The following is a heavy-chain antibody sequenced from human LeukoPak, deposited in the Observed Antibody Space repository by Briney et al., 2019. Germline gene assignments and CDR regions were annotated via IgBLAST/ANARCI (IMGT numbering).Heavy chain of an antibody. CDR3: ASLYGGSPPYDFDY. Sequence: GESLKISCKGSGYSFTSYWISWVRQMPGKGLEWMGRIDPSDSYTDYSPSFQGYVTISADKSISTAYLQWSSLKASDTAMYYCASLYGGSPPYDFDYWGQGTLVTVSS. D-gene: IGHD5-12*01. J-gene: IGHJ4*02. CDR1: GYSFTSYW. CDR2: IDPSDSYT. V-gene: IGHV5-10-1*01.